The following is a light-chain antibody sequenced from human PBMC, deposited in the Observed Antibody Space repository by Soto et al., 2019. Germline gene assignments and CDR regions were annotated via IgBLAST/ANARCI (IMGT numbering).Light chain of an antibody. CDR1: SSDVGGYDS. CDR3: SAYTSNITPLV. V-gene: IGLV2-14*03. Sequence: QSALTQPASLSGSPGQSITISCTGTSSDVGGYDSVSWYQHHPGKPPKLMIFDVNNPPSWVSNRFSGSKSDNTASLTSSRRQAEDEADDYCSAYTSNITPLVFRTGTKLTVL. CDR2: DVN. J-gene: IGLJ1*01.